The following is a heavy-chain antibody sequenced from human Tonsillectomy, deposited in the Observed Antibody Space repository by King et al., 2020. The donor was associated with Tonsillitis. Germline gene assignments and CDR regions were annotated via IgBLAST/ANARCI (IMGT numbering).Heavy chain of an antibody. CDR1: GGTFSSFA. J-gene: IGHJ3*02. D-gene: IGHD6-19*01. CDR3: AGGEFGVAGSAAFDI. V-gene: IGHV1-69*09. Sequence: VQLVESGAEVKKPGSSVKVSCKASGGTFSSFAISWGRQAPGHGLEWMGRIIPILGIANYAQKFEGRVTITADKSTSTAYMELSSLRSDDTAVYYCAGGEFGVAGSAAFDIWGQGTMVTVSS. CDR2: IIPILGIA.